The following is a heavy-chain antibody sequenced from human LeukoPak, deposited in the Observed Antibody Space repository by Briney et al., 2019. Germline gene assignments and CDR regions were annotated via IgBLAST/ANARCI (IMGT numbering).Heavy chain of an antibody. CDR2: IYYSGST. Sequence: SETLPLTCTVSGGSISSGGYYWSWIRQHPGKGLEWIGYIYYSGSTYYNPSLKSRVTISVDTSKNQFSLKLSSVTAADTAVYYCARSHYYGSGSYYNWFDPWGQGTLVTVSS. CDR1: GGSISSGGYY. J-gene: IGHJ5*02. CDR3: ARSHYYGSGSYYNWFDP. D-gene: IGHD3-10*01. V-gene: IGHV4-31*03.